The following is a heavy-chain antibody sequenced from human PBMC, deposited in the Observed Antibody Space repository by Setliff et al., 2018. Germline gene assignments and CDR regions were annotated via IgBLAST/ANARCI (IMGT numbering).Heavy chain of an antibody. CDR1: GGSISSMSYY. D-gene: IGHD3-3*01. J-gene: IGHJ4*02. V-gene: IGHV4-39*07. CDR2: IYHSGSS. Sequence: PSETLSLTCTVSGGSISSMSYYWGWIRQPPGKGLEWIGSIYHSGSSYYNSSLRSRVTISVDTSKNQFSLKLSSVTAADTATYYCRFWSGYYKNDYWGQGTLVTVSS. CDR3: RFWSGYYKNDY.